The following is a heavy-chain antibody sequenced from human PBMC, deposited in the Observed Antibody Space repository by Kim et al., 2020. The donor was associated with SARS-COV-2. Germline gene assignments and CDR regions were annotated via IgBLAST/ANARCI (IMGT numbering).Heavy chain of an antibody. D-gene: IGHD3-10*01. J-gene: IGHJ4*02. Sequence: QKLQGRVTMTTDTSTSTAYMELRSLRSDDTAVYYCARDTGPIALRGYFDYWGQGTLVTVSS. V-gene: IGHV1-18*01. CDR3: ARDTGPIALRGYFDY.